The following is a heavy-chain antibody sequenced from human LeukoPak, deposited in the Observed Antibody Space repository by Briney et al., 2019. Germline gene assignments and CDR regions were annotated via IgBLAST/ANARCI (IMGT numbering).Heavy chain of an antibody. CDR2: ISHSGST. Sequence: SETLSLTCTVSGYSISSGYYWGWIRQPPGKGLKWIGSISHSGSTYYNPSLKSRVTISVDTSKNQFSLKLSSLTAADTAVYYCARRLGGSSGSYYRNYYYYYMDVWGKGTTVTISS. V-gene: IGHV4-38-2*02. CDR3: ARRLGGSSGSYYRNYYYYYMDV. CDR1: GYSISSGYY. J-gene: IGHJ6*03. D-gene: IGHD3-10*01.